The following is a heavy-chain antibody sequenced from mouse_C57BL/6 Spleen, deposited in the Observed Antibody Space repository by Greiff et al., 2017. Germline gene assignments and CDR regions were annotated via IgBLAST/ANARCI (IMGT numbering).Heavy chain of an antibody. D-gene: IGHD1-1*01. CDR2: IHPNSGGT. J-gene: IGHJ1*03. V-gene: IGHV1-64*01. Sequence: QVQLQQPGAELVKPGASVQLSCKASGYTFTSYWMHWVKQRPGQGLEWIGMIHPNSGGTNYNEKFRSKATLTVDKSSSTAYMHLSSLTSEDSAVYHCARHATLVDYWYFDVWGTGDTVAAST. CDR3: ARHATLVDYWYFDV. CDR1: GYTFTSYW.